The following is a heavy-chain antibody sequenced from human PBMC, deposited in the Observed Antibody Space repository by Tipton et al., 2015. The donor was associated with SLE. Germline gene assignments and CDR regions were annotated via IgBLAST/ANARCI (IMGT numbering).Heavy chain of an antibody. CDR2: TSKSGST. V-gene: IGHV4-31*03. Sequence: TLSLTCTVSGGSISSDDYYWTWIRQHPGKGLEWIGYTSKSGSTYYTPSLKSRVTISIDTSTNHFSLKLRSVTAADTAVYYCARSWNDAPPDLGYWGQGTLVTVSS. J-gene: IGHJ4*02. CDR1: GGSISSDDYY. D-gene: IGHD1-1*01. CDR3: ARSWNDAPPDLGY.